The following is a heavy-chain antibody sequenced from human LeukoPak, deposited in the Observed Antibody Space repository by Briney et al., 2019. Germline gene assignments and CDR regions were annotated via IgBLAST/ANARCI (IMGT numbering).Heavy chain of an antibody. Sequence: PGGSLRLSCAASGFTFSSYGMHWVRQAPGKGLEWVAFIRYDGSNKYYADSVKGRFTISRDNSKNTLYLQMSSLRAEDTAVYYCAEDAGYCSSTSCYFLDYWGQGTLVTVSS. J-gene: IGHJ4*02. CDR2: IRYDGSNK. V-gene: IGHV3-30*02. D-gene: IGHD2-2*01. CDR1: GFTFSSYG. CDR3: AEDAGYCSSTSCYFLDY.